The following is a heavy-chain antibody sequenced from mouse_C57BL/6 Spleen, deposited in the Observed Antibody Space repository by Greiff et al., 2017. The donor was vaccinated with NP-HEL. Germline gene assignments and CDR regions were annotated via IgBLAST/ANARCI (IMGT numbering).Heavy chain of an antibody. V-gene: IGHV5-4*01. J-gene: IGHJ2*01. CDR2: ISDGGSYT. Sequence: EVMLVESGGGLVKPGGSLKLSCAASGFTFSSYAMSWVRQTPEKRLEWVATISDGGSYTYYPDNVKGRFTISRDNAKNNLYLQMSHLKSEDTAMYYCARDAPGYFDYWGQGTTLTVSS. CDR1: GFTFSSYA. CDR3: ARDAPGYFDY.